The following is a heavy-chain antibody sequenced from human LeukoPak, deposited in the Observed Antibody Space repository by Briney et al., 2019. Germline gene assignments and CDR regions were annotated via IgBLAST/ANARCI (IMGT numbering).Heavy chain of an antibody. D-gene: IGHD3-22*01. Sequence: PSQTLSLTCTVSGGSISSGSYYWSWIRQPAGKGLEWIGRIYTSGSTNYNPSLKSRVTMSVDTSKNQFSLKLGSVTAADTAVYYCARGGYYDSSGYYGSQSFDYWGQGTLVTVSS. CDR1: GGSISSGSYY. V-gene: IGHV4-61*02. J-gene: IGHJ4*02. CDR3: ARGGYYDSSGYYGSQSFDY. CDR2: IYTSGST.